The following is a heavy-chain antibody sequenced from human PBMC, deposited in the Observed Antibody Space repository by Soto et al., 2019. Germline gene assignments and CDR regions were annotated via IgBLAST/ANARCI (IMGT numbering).Heavy chain of an antibody. J-gene: IGHJ4*02. CDR2: ISWNSGSI. Sequence: EVQLVESGGGLVQPGRPLRLSCAASGFTFDDYAMHWVQQAAGKGLEWVSGISWNSGSIGYADSVKGRFTISRDNAKNSLYLQMNSLRAEDTALYYCAKDSDYYDSSGYPTGFDYWGQGTLVTVSS. D-gene: IGHD3-22*01. V-gene: IGHV3-9*01. CDR1: GFTFDDYA. CDR3: AKDSDYYDSSGYPTGFDY.